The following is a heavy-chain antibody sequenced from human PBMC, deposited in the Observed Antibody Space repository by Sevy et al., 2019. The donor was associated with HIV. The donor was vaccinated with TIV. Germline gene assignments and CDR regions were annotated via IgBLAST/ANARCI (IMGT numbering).Heavy chain of an antibody. V-gene: IGHV3-23*01. CDR1: GFTFSSYA. J-gene: IGHJ4*02. D-gene: IGHD3-16*02. CDR3: AKDPYDYVWGSYRPPDY. Sequence: GGSLRLSCAASGFTFSSYAMSWVRQAPGKGLEWVSAISGSGGSTYYADSVKGRFTISRDNSKNTPYLQMNSLRAEDTAVYYCAKDPYDYVWGSYRPPDYWGQGTLVTVSS. CDR2: ISGSGGST.